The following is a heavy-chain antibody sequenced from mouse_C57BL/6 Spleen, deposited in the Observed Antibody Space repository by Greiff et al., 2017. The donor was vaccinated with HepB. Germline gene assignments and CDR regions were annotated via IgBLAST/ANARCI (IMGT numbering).Heavy chain of an antibody. CDR2: FYPGSGSI. CDR1: GYTFTEYT. V-gene: IGHV1-62-2*01. CDR3: ARHEDGEYYFDY. J-gene: IGHJ2*01. Sequence: QVQLKESGAELVKPGASVKLSCKASGYTFTEYTIHWVKQRSGQGLEWIGWFYPGSGSIKYNEKFKDKATLTADKSSSTVNMELSRLTSEDSAVYFCARHEDGEYYFDYWGQGTTLTVSS.